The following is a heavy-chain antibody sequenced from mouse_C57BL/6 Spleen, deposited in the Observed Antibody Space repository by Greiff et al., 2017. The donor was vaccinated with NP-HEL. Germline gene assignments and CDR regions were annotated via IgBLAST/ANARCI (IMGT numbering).Heavy chain of an antibody. Sequence: EVQRVESEGGLVQPGSSMKLSCTASGFTFSDYYMAWVRQVPEKGLEWVANINYDGSSTYYLDSLKSRFIISRDNAKNILYLQMSSLKSEDTATYYGARDLHDYYYAMDYWGQGTSVTVSS. V-gene: IGHV5-16*01. CDR3: ARDLHDYYYAMDY. J-gene: IGHJ4*01. CDR2: INYDGSST. CDR1: GFTFSDYY. D-gene: IGHD2-4*01.